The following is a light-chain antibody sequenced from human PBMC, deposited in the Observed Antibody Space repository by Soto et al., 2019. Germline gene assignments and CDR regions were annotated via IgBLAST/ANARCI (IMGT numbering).Light chain of an antibody. V-gene: IGKV3-15*01. CDR3: QQASDYPLT. CDR1: QSVSSN. Sequence: EVVMTKPRATLSVSPRERATLSCRASQSVSSNLAWYQQKPGQAPRLLIYGASTRATGIPARFSGSGYGTDFYLTINNLQAEDFATYYCQQASDYPLTFGLGTKVDIK. J-gene: IGKJ1*01. CDR2: GAS.